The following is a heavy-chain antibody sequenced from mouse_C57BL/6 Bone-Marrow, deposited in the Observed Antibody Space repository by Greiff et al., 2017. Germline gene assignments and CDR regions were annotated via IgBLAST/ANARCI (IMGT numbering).Heavy chain of an antibody. J-gene: IGHJ1*03. CDR3: TRVLRYWDFDF. CDR2: ISSGGDYI. V-gene: IGHV5-9-1*02. Sequence: EVKVVESGEGLVKPGGSLKLSCAASGFTFSSYAMSWVRQTPEKRLEWVAYISSGGDYIYYADTVKGRFTISRDNARNTLYLQMSSLKSEDTAMYYCTRVLRYWDFDFWGKGTTVTVSS. D-gene: IGHD1-1*01. CDR1: GFTFSSYA.